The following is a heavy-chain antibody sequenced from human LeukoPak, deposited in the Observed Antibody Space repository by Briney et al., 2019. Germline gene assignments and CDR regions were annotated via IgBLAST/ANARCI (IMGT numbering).Heavy chain of an antibody. CDR1: GFTFSSYW. Sequence: GGSLRLSCAASGFTFSSYWMSWVRQAPGKGLEWVATIRQDGSEKHYVDSVEGRFTVSRDNAENSLHLQMSNLRAEDTAIYYCVRGCGRASCPYYFDFWGQGTLVTVSS. CDR3: VRGCGRASCPYYFDF. D-gene: IGHD2-21*01. J-gene: IGHJ4*02. CDR2: IRQDGSEK. V-gene: IGHV3-7*03.